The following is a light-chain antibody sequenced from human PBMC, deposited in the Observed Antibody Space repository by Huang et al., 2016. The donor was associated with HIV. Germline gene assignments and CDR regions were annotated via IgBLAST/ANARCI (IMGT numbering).Light chain of an antibody. CDR3: QQYNNWPPVT. CDR2: GAS. Sequence: EVVMTQSPATLSVSPGERATLSCRASPSVSSTLAWYQQKPGQAPRLLIYGASTRATGIPARFSGSGSGTEFTLTISSLQSEDFAVYYCQQYNNWPPVTFGQGTKLEIK. CDR1: PSVSST. J-gene: IGKJ2*01. V-gene: IGKV3D-15*01.